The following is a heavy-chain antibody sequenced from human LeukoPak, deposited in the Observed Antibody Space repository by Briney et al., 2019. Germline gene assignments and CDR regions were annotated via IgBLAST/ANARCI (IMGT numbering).Heavy chain of an antibody. CDR2: ISGSGGST. V-gene: IGHV3-23*01. D-gene: IGHD3-22*01. CDR3: AKDKAPRVPNYYDSSGYLFDY. J-gene: IGHJ4*02. Sequence: GGSLRLSCAASGFTFSSYAMSWVRQAPGKGLEWVSAISGSGGSTYYADSVKGRFTISRDNSKNTLYLQMNSLRAEDTAVYYCAKDKAPRVPNYYDSSGYLFDYWGQGTLVTVSS. CDR1: GFTFSSYA.